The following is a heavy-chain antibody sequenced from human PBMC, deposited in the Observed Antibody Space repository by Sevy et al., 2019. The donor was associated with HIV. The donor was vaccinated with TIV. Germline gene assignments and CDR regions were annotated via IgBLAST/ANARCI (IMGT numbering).Heavy chain of an antibody. CDR2: ISYDGSNK. Sequence: GGSLRLSCAASGFTFSSYAMHWVRQAPGKGLEWVAVISYDGSNKYYADSVKGRFTISRDNSKNTLYLQMNSLRAEDTAVYYWASGPIFYDSSGYPSWYFDLWGLGTLVTVSS. J-gene: IGHJ2*01. D-gene: IGHD3-22*01. V-gene: IGHV3-30-3*01. CDR1: GFTFSSYA. CDR3: ASGPIFYDSSGYPSWYFDL.